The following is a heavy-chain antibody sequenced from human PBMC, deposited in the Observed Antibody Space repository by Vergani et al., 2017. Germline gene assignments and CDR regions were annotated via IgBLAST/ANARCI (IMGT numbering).Heavy chain of an antibody. Sequence: VQLVESGGGLVKPGGSLRLSCAASGFTFSDYYMSWIRQAPGKGLEWVSYISSRGSTIYYADSVKGRFTISRDTAKNSLYLQMNSLRAEDTAVYYCAGGRDYYDSSGYAVGYWGQGTLVTVSS. J-gene: IGHJ4*02. CDR1: GFTFSDYY. V-gene: IGHV3-11*01. CDR3: AGGRDYYDSSGYAVGY. CDR2: ISSRGSTI. D-gene: IGHD3-22*01.